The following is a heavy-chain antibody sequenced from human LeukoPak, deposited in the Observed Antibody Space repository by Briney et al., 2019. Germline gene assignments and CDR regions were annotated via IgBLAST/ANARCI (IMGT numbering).Heavy chain of an antibody. J-gene: IGHJ4*02. CDR3: TTVWVLTGYYNTLYFDY. D-gene: IGHD3-9*01. CDR2: IKSKTDGGTT. V-gene: IGHV3-15*01. CDR1: GFTFSNAW. Sequence: GGSLRLSCAASGFTFSNAWMSWVRQAPGKGPEWVGRIKSKTDGGTTDYAAPVKGRFTISRDDSKNTLYLQMNSLKTEDTAVYYCTTVWVLTGYYNTLYFDYWGQGTLVTVSS.